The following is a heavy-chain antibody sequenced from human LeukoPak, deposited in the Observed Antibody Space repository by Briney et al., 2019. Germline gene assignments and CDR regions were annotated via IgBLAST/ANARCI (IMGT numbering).Heavy chain of an antibody. CDR3: ARSPQSNIVVVPAAIRKHNYYYYYMDV. CDR2: INHSGST. D-gene: IGHD2-2*02. Sequence: PSETLSLTCAVYGGSFSGYYWSWIRQPPGKGLEWIGEINHSGSTNYNPSLKSRVTISVDTSKNQFSLKLSSVTAADTAVYYCARSPQSNIVVVPAAIRKHNYYYYYMDVWGKGTTVTVSS. V-gene: IGHV4-34*01. J-gene: IGHJ6*03. CDR1: GGSFSGYY.